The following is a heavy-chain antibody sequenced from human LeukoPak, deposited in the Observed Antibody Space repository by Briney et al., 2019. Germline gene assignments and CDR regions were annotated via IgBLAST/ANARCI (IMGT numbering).Heavy chain of an antibody. D-gene: IGHD1-1*01. Sequence: GGSLRLSCAASGFSFGSYAMHGVRQAPGKGLEWVAIIRSDGSSKYYADSVKGRFTISRDNSENTLYLQMNGLTAGDTAVYFCAKTASNWYLDYWGQGTLVTVSS. CDR1: GFSFGSYA. CDR3: AKTASNWYLDY. J-gene: IGHJ4*02. CDR2: IRSDGSSK. V-gene: IGHV3-30*02.